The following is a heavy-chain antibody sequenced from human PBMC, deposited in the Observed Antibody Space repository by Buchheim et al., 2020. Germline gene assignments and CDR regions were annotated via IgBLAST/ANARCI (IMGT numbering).Heavy chain of an antibody. Sequence: QVQLQESGPGLVKPSQTLSLTCTVSGGSISSGSYYWSWIRQPAGKGLEWIGRFYTSGSTNYNPSLKSRVTISVDTSKNQFSLKLSSVTAADTAVYYCASGWGSTSPYYYYGMDVWGQGTT. CDR3: ASGWGSTSPYYYYGMDV. D-gene: IGHD2-2*01. V-gene: IGHV4-61*02. J-gene: IGHJ6*02. CDR1: GGSISSGSYY. CDR2: FYTSGST.